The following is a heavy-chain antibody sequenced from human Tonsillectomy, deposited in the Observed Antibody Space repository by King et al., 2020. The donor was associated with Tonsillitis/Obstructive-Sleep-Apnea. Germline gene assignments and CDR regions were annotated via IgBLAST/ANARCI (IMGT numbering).Heavy chain of an antibody. CDR2: IIPFVGVA. J-gene: IGHJ4*02. CDR1: GGIFSSYT. V-gene: IGHV1-69*10. CDR3: TRGDYGDYFDY. D-gene: IGHD4-17*01. Sequence: QLVQSGAEVKKPGSSVKVSCKASGGIFSSYTINWVRQAPGQGLEWMGGIIPFVGVAYYAQNFRGRVTITADKSTSTAYMELSSLRSEDTAVYYCTRGDYGDYFDYWGQGTLVTVSS.